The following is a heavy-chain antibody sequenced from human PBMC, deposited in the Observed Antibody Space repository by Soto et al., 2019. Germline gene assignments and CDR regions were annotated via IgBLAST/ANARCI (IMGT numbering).Heavy chain of an antibody. CDR3: VRDLGSSDLAP. CDR1: GFSLYSYV. V-gene: IGHV3-30*01. CDR2: ISIDGTRT. Sequence: WVLRLSCVASGFSLYSYVIHWVRQTPGKGLEWVAVISIDGTRTYYADSVKGRFTVSRDNSKNTQYLQMFGLTIEDTAMYYCVRDLGSSDLAPWGQGTLVTVSS. J-gene: IGHJ5*02. D-gene: IGHD6-13*01.